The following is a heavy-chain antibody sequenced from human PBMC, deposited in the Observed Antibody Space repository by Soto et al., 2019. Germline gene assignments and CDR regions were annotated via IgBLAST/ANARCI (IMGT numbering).Heavy chain of an antibody. V-gene: IGHV3-11*06. D-gene: IGHD1-26*01. Sequence: QVQLVESGGGLVKPGESLRLSCAASGFIFRDYYMSWIRQAPGKGLEWVSYISSGGSPANDADSVKGRCTISRDNAKNSLYLPTDSVRDEDTGVYYCARVGTLYAVDVGGQGTTVTVSS. J-gene: IGHJ6*02. CDR1: GFIFRDYY. CDR3: ARVGTLYAVDV. CDR2: ISSGGSPA.